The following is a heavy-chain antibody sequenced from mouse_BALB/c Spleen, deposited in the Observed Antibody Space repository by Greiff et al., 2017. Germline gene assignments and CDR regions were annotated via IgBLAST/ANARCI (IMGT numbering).Heavy chain of an antibody. Sequence: VQLHQSGAELVRPGSSVKISCKASGYAFSSYWMNWVKQRPGQGLEWIGQIYPGDGDTNYNGKFKGKATLTADKSSSTAYMQLSSLTSEDSAVYFCARYGSSFPWGQGTLVTVSA. CDR3: ARYGSSFP. V-gene: IGHV1-80*01. D-gene: IGHD1-1*01. CDR2: IYPGDGDT. CDR1: GYAFSSYW. J-gene: IGHJ3*01.